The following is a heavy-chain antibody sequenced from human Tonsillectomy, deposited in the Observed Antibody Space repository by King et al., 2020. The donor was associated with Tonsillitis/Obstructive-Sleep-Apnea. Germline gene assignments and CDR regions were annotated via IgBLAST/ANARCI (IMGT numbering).Heavy chain of an antibody. D-gene: IGHD6-19*01. CDR3: TRDREYSSGWYVLNNYYYYYYMDV. Sequence: VQLVESGGGLVKPGRSLRLSCTASGFTFGDYAMSWFRQAPGKGLEWVGFIRSKAYGGTTDSAASVKGRFTISRDDSKSIAYLQMNSLKTEDTAVYYCTRDREYSSGWYVLNNYYYYYYMDVWGKGTTVTVSS. CDR1: GFTFGDYA. CDR2: IRSKAYGGTT. V-gene: IGHV3-49*05. J-gene: IGHJ6*03.